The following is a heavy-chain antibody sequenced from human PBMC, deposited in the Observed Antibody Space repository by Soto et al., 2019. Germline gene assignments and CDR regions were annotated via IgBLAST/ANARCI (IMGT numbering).Heavy chain of an antibody. J-gene: IGHJ5*02. CDR3: ARHYCSSTSCTIKYNWFDP. D-gene: IGHD2-2*01. CDR2: IYPGDSDT. CDR1: GYSFTSYW. V-gene: IGHV5-51*01. Sequence: GESLKISCKGSGYSFTSYWIGWVRQMPGKGLEWMGIIYPGDSDTRYSPSFQGQVTISADKSISTAYLQWSSLKASDTAMYYCARHYCSSTSCTIKYNWFDPWDQGTLVTVSS.